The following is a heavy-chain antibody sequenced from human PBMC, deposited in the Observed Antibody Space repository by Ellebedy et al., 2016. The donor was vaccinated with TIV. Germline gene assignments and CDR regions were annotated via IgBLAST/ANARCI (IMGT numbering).Heavy chain of an antibody. J-gene: IGHJ5*02. CDR1: GFSFSSYW. D-gene: IGHD4-17*01. Sequence: GESLKISCEAFGFSFSSYWVTWVRQAPGKGLEWVAKIRQEGDEIYYVESVKGRFTISRDNAKNSLFLQMNSLRVEDTAVYYCARRASYGDYAVQVNPWFDPWGQGTLVTVSS. CDR2: IRQEGDEI. CDR3: ARRASYGDYAVQVNPWFDP. V-gene: IGHV3-7*01.